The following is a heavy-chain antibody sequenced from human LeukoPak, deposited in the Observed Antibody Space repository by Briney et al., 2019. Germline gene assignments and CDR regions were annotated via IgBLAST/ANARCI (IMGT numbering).Heavy chain of an antibody. CDR1: GGSISSSTYY. CDR2: IYYSGGT. V-gene: IGHV4-39*07. Sequence: SETLSLTCTVSGGSISSSTYYWGWIRQPPGKGLEWIGSIYYSGGTYYNPSLKSRVTISVDTSKTQFSLKLSSVTAADTAVYYCARARSMTTVTSYYYYMDVWGKGTTVTVSS. J-gene: IGHJ6*03. D-gene: IGHD4-11*01. CDR3: ARARSMTTVTSYYYYMDV.